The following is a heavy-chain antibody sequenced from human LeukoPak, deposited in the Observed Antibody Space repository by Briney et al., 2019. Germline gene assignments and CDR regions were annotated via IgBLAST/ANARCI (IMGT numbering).Heavy chain of an antibody. V-gene: IGHV4-30-2*01. D-gene: IGHD1-26*01. CDR2: IYHSGST. J-gene: IGHJ1*01. Sequence: SETLSLTCTVSGGSISSGGYYWSWIRQPPGKGLEWIGYIYHSGSTYYNPSLKSRVTISVDRSKNQFSLKLSSVTAADTAIYYCAKDRGSYPPEYFQHWGQGTLVTVSS. CDR3: AKDRGSYPPEYFQH. CDR1: GGSISSGGYY.